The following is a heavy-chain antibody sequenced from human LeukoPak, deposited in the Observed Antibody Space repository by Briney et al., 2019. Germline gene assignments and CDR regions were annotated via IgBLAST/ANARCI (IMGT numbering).Heavy chain of an antibody. CDR2: VTGSGGTT. V-gene: IGHV3-23*01. CDR1: GFNFRNYA. J-gene: IGHJ4*02. D-gene: IGHD3-22*01. Sequence: GGSLRISCAASGFNFRNYAMNWVRQAPGKGLEWVSAVTGSGGTTYYADSVKGRFTISRDNSINTLYLQMNSLRAEDTAVYYCAKDTGYDSSGYSSGDFDYWGQGTLVTVSS. CDR3: AKDTGYDSSGYSSGDFDY.